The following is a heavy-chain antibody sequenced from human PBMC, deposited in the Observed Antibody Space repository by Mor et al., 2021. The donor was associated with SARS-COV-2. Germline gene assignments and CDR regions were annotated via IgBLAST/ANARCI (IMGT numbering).Heavy chain of an antibody. V-gene: IGHV1-2*02. D-gene: IGHD2-15*01. J-gene: IGHJ4*02. CDR3: ARGDCSGGSCLYFDY. CDR2: NSGGT. Sequence: NSGGTNYAQKFQGRVTMTRDTSISTAYMELSRLRSDDTAVYYCARGDCSGGSCLYFDYWGQGTLV.